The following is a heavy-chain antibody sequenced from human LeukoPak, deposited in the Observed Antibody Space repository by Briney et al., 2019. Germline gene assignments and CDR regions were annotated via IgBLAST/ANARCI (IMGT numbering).Heavy chain of an antibody. CDR1: GYTFTSYA. V-gene: IGHV1-3*01. Sequence: ASVKVSCKASGYTFTSYAMHWVRQAPGQRLEWMGWINAGNGNTKYSQKFQGRVTITRDTSASTAYMELSSLRSEDTAVYYCARTWIHKNWFDPWGQGTLVTVSS. J-gene: IGHJ5*02. D-gene: IGHD5-12*01. CDR2: INAGNGNT. CDR3: ARTWIHKNWFDP.